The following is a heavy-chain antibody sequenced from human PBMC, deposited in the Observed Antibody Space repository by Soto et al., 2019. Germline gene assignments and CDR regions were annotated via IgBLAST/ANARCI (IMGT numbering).Heavy chain of an antibody. CDR2: VYSGGAT. V-gene: IGHV3-53*04. CDR1: GFTVSSNY. CDR3: VRGRYGSEIH. J-gene: IGHJ4*02. D-gene: IGHD3-10*01. Sequence: GGSLILSCAAFGFTVSSNYMTWVRLAPGKGLEWVSLVYSGGATHYAASVKGRFTISTHSSQNTLFLQMNSLRTEDTATYYCVRGRYGSEIHWGQGTKVTVSS.